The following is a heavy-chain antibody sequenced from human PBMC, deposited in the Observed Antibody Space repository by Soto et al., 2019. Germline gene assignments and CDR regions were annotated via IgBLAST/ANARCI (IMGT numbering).Heavy chain of an antibody. V-gene: IGHV4-38-2*01. D-gene: IGHD3-22*01. J-gene: IGHJ5*02. CDR2: IYRGGST. Sequence: SETLSLTCAVSGYSISSGYYWGWLRQPPGKGLEWIGSIYRGGSTYYNPSLNSRVTLSIDMTNNHVSLILNSVTAADTAVYYCARVGPWVPYYYDSSPYTFDNWFDPCGQGTLVTVSS. CDR1: GYSISSGYY. CDR3: ARVGPWVPYYYDSSPYTFDNWFDP.